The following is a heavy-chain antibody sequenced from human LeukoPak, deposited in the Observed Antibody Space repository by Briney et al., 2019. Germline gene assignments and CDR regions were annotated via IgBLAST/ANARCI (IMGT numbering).Heavy chain of an antibody. CDR3: ARQPLNCSSASCHAFDI. J-gene: IGHJ3*02. Sequence: SETLSLTCTVSGGSISSYYWSWIRQPPGKGLEYVGNIYYSGSTNYNPSLKSRVTISVDTSKNQFSLNLSSVTAADTAVYYCARQPLNCSSASCHAFDIWGQGTMVTVSS. CDR2: IYYSGST. V-gene: IGHV4-59*08. CDR1: GGSISSYY. D-gene: IGHD2-2*01.